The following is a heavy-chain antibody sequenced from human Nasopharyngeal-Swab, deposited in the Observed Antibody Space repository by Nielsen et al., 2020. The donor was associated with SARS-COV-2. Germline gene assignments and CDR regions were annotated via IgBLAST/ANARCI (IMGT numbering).Heavy chain of an antibody. D-gene: IGHD6-19*01. CDR2: VYYTGIT. V-gene: IGHV4-59*01. J-gene: IGHJ5*02. Sequence: GSLRLSCTVSGGSISSYYWSWIRQPPGKGLEWIGYVYYTGITNYNPSLKSRVTISLDTSRNQFSLKLSSVTAADTAVYYCARDSSAYFAGWFDPWGQGTLVTVSS. CDR3: ARDSSAYFAGWFDP. CDR1: GGSISSYY.